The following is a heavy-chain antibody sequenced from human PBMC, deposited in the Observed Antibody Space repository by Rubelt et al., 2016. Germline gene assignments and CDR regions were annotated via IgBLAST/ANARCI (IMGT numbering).Heavy chain of an antibody. V-gene: IGHV4-34*02. CDR2: INHSGST. D-gene: IGHD5-12*01. CDR3: ARTSGYNYDEAFDI. CDR1: GGSFSGYY. J-gene: IGHJ3*02. Sequence: QVQLQERGAGLLKPSETLSLTCAVYGGSFSGYYWSWIRQPPGKGLEWIGEINHSGSTNYNPSLKSRVTISVDTSKNQFSLKLSSVTAADTAVYYCARTSGYNYDEAFDIWGQGTMVTVSS.